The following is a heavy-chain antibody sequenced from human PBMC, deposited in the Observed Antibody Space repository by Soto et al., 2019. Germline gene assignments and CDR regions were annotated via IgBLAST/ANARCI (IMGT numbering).Heavy chain of an antibody. CDR2: ISGSGGST. V-gene: IGHV3-23*01. CDR1: GFTFSSYA. J-gene: IGHJ6*02. CDR3: AKSVWSPGYSYGYAMKTPPYGMDV. Sequence: GGSLRLSCAASGFTFSSYAMSWVRQAPGKGLEWVSAISGSGGSTYYADSVKGRFTISRDNSKNTLYLQMNSLRAEETAVYYCAKSVWSPGYSYGYAMKTPPYGMDVWGQGTTVTVSS. D-gene: IGHD5-18*01.